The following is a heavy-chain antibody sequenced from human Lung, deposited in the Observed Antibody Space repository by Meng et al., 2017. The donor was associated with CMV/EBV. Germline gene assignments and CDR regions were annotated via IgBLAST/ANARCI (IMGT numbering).Heavy chain of an antibody. J-gene: IGHJ6*02. Sequence: GGSLRLXCAASGFTVSDNYMSWVRQAPGKGLEWVSVIYSGGSTYYADSVKGRFTISRDNSKNTLYLQMNSLRAEDTAVYYCARDLEWFGSGGYFGMDVWGHGTXVTGAS. CDR3: ARDLEWFGSGGYFGMDV. D-gene: IGHD3-10*01. CDR2: IYSGGST. CDR1: GFTVSDNY. V-gene: IGHV3-66*02.